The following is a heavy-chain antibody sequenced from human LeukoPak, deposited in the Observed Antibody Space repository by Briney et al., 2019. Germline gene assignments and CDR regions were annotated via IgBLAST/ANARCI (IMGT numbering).Heavy chain of an antibody. CDR2: FTSMSRTI. D-gene: IGHD6-13*01. CDR3: ARESSSIAATDKIDY. Sequence: PGGSLRLSCAASGFTFSRYSMTWVRQAPGKGLEWVSSFTSMSRTIYYADSVKGRFTISRDDAKESLYLQMNSLRADDTAIYYCARESSSIAATDKIDYWGQGALVTVSS. V-gene: IGHV3-21*01. J-gene: IGHJ4*02. CDR1: GFTFSRYS.